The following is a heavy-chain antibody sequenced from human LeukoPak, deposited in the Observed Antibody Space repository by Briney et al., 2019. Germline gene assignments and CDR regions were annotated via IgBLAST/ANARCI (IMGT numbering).Heavy chain of an antibody. D-gene: IGHD5-12*01. Sequence: ASVKVSCKASGYTFTGYYMHWVRQAPGQGLEWMGWINPNSGGTNYAQKFQGRVTMTRDTSISTAYMELSRLRSDDTAVYYCARDSLVATREDYWGQGTLVTVSS. CDR2: INPNSGGT. CDR3: ARDSLVATREDY. CDR1: GYTFTGYY. J-gene: IGHJ4*02. V-gene: IGHV1-2*02.